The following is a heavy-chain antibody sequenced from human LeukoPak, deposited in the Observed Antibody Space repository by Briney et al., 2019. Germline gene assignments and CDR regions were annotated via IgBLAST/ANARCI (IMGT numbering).Heavy chain of an antibody. J-gene: IGHJ4*02. CDR3: ATTPSPYLDY. CDR1: GFTFSSYS. Sequence: GALSLSCAASGFTFSSYSMNWVRQAPGKGLEWVSSISSSSYIYYADSVKGRFTISRDNAKNSLYLQMNSLRAEDTAVYYCATTPSPYLDYWGQGTLVTVSS. V-gene: IGHV3-21*01. CDR2: ISSSSYI.